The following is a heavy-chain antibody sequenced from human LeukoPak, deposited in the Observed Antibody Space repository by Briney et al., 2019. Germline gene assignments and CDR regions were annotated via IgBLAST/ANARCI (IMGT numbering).Heavy chain of an antibody. CDR1: GFTFSSYA. V-gene: IGHV3-23*01. Sequence: GGSLRLTCAASGFTFSSYAMSWVRQAPGKGLEWVSVISGSGGSTFYADFVKGRFTISRDNSKNTLYLQMNSLRAEDTAVYYCAKDGYTYGPYYFDYWGQGTLITVSS. D-gene: IGHD5-18*01. J-gene: IGHJ4*02. CDR3: AKDGYTYGPYYFDY. CDR2: ISGSGGST.